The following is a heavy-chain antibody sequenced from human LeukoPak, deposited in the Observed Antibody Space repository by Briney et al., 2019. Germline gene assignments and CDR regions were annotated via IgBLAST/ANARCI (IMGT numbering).Heavy chain of an antibody. CDR3: ARWVGSSGDAFDI. CDR1: GGTFSSYA. CDR2: IIPIFGTA. D-gene: IGHD3-22*01. J-gene: IGHJ3*02. Sequence: ASVKVSCKASGGTFSSYAISWVRQAPGQGLEWMGGIIPIFGTANYAQRFQGRVTITADESTSTAYMELSSLRSEDTAVYYCARWVGSSGDAFDIWGQGTMVTVSS. V-gene: IGHV1-69*13.